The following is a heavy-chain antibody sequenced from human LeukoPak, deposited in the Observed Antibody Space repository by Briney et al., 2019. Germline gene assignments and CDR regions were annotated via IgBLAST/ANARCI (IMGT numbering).Heavy chain of an antibody. V-gene: IGHV4-59*01. CDR3: ARWAIGPQGFDI. CDR2: IYYTGST. D-gene: IGHD2-21*01. Sequence: PSETLSLTCTVSGGSMYNYYWGWIRQPPGKGLEWLGYIYYTGSTNYNSSLKSRVTIAVDTSNNQFSLKLYSVTAADTALYFCARWAIGPQGFDIWGQGTMVTVSS. CDR1: GGSMYNYY. J-gene: IGHJ3*02.